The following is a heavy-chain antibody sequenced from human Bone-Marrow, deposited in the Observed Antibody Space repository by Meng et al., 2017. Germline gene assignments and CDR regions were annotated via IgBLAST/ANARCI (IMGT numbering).Heavy chain of an antibody. CDR3: AREASPEYYFDY. CDR2: IYYSGST. V-gene: IGHV4-31*03. D-gene: IGHD1-14*01. J-gene: IGHJ4*02. Sequence: QGQLQESGPGLVKPSQTLSLTCTVSGGSISSGGYYWSWIRQHPGKGLEWIGYIYYSGSTYYNPSLKSRVTISVDTSKNQFSLKLSSVTAADTAVYYCAREASPEYYFDYWGQGTLVTVSS. CDR1: GGSISSGGYY.